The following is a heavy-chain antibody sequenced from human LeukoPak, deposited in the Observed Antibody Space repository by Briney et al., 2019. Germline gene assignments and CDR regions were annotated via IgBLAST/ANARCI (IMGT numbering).Heavy chain of an antibody. CDR3: ARAPGPSRTSGAPGD. V-gene: IGHV3-53*01. J-gene: IGHJ4*02. Sequence: PGGSLRLSCATSGFTVSTNYMTWVRQAPGKGLEWVSVIYGGGSTFYADSVKGRFTISRDNSKNTLYLQMNSLRAEDTAVYYCARAPGPSRTSGAPGDWGQGTLLTVSS. D-gene: IGHD2-8*01. CDR1: GFTVSTNY. CDR2: IYGGGST.